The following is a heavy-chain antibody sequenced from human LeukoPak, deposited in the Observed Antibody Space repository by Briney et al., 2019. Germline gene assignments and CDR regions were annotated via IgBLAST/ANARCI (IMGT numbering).Heavy chain of an antibody. CDR3: ARDLFIMGYCSGTSCSAGY. CDR2: INPNSGGT. V-gene: IGHV1-2*02. J-gene: IGHJ4*02. D-gene: IGHD2-2*01. CDR1: GYTFTGYY. Sequence: ASVKVSRKASGYTFTGYYMHWVRQAPGQGLEWMGWINPNSGGTNYAQKFQGRVTMTRDTSISTAYMELSRLRSDDTAVYYCARDLFIMGYCSGTSCSAGYWGQGTLVTVSS.